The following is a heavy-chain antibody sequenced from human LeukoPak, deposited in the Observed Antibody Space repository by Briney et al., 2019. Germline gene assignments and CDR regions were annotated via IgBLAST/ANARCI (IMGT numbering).Heavy chain of an antibody. CDR3: ARGTPYGSGSSNWFDP. CDR2: IYYSGST. J-gene: IGHJ5*02. CDR1: GGSISSHY. V-gene: IGHV4-59*11. D-gene: IGHD3-10*01. Sequence: SETLSLTCTGSGGSISSHYWSWIRQPPGKGLEWIGYIYYSGSTNYNPSLKSRVTISVDTSKNQFSLKLSSVTAADTAVYYCARGTPYGSGSSNWFDPWGQGTLVTVSS.